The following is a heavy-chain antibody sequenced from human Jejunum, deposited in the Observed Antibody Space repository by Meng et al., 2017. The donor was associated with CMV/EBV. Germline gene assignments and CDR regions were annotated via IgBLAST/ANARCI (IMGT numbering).Heavy chain of an antibody. V-gene: IGHV1-69*05. CDR2: IIPIFGTS. J-gene: IGHJ4*02. D-gene: IGHD7-27*01. Sequence: SCQASGGTFNSFTIFWVRHAPGQGLQSLGGIIPIFGTSHYAQKFQGRVTITTDESTSTVYMELNSLRSDDTALYYCTMYQNWGETDYWGQGTLVTVSS. CDR3: TMYQNWGETDY. CDR1: GGTFNSFT.